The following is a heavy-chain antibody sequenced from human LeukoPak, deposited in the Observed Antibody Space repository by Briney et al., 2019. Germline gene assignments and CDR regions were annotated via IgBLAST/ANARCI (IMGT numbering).Heavy chain of an antibody. Sequence: VASVKVSCKASGYTFTGYHMHWVRQAPGQGLEWMGRINPNSGGTNYAQKFQGRVTMTRDTSISTAYMELSRLRSDDTAVYYCAMTLKAVAGLFDYWGQGTLVTVSS. V-gene: IGHV1-2*06. CDR3: AMTLKAVAGLFDY. D-gene: IGHD6-19*01. CDR2: INPNSGGT. CDR1: GYTFTGYH. J-gene: IGHJ4*02.